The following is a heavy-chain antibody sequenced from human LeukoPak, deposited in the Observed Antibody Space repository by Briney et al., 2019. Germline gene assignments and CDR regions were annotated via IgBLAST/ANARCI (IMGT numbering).Heavy chain of an antibody. Sequence: QTGGSLRLSCAASGFTFSSYAMSWVRQAPGKGLEWVSAISGSGGSTYYADSVKGRFTISRDNSKNTLYLQMNSLRVEDTAVYYCARDLIAIYSYDSSGYYDYWGQGTLVTVSS. CDR3: ARDLIAIYSYDSSGYYDY. CDR2: ISGSGGST. V-gene: IGHV3-23*01. D-gene: IGHD3-22*01. J-gene: IGHJ4*02. CDR1: GFTFSSYA.